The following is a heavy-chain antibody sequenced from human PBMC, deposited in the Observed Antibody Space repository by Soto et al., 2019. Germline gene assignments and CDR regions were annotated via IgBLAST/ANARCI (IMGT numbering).Heavy chain of an antibody. CDR1: GCTFSSYS. CDR2: ISSSSSTI. J-gene: IGHJ4*02. V-gene: IGHV3-48*02. CDR3: AREEESWVVPAATFDY. Sequence: PVGSLNLSCAASGCTFSSYSMNWVRQAPGKGLEWVSYISSSSSTIYYADSVKGRFTISRDNAKNSLYLQMNSLRDEDTAVYYCAREEESWVVPAATFDYWGQGTLVTVSS. D-gene: IGHD2-2*01.